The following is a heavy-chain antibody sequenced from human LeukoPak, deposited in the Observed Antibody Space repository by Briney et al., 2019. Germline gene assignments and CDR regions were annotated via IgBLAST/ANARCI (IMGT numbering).Heavy chain of an antibody. CDR1: GGSIRGSY. J-gene: IGHJ4*02. CDR3: ARTTTKYNTYDY. CDR2: IYYSGST. Sequence: SETLSLTCTVFGGSIRGSYWSWIRQPPGKGLEWIGYIYYSGSTDYNPSLKSRVTISVDTSKNQFSLKLNSMTAADTAVYYCARTTTKYNTYDYWGQGTLVTVSS. V-gene: IGHV4-59*01. D-gene: IGHD4-17*01.